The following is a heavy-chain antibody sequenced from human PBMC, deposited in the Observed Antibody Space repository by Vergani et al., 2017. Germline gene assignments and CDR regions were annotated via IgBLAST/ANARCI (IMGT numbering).Heavy chain of an antibody. CDR1: GFTFNQYS. V-gene: IGHV3-33*01. CDR2: TWYDGNNK. J-gene: IGHJ5*02. Sequence: QVQLVESGGGVVQPGRSLRLSCAASGFTFNQYSMHWVCQAPGKGLEWVAVTWYDGNNKQYADSVKGRFTISRDNSKSTMYLQMNSLRDEDTGVYYCARDLRLLYNRFDPWGQGTLVTVSS. CDR3: ARDLRLLYNRFDP. D-gene: IGHD1-14*01.